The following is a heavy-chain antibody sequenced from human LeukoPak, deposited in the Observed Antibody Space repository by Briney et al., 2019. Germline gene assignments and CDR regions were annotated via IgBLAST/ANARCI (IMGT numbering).Heavy chain of an antibody. CDR2: ISWNSGSI. V-gene: IGHV3-9*01. D-gene: IGHD3-22*01. CDR1: GFTFDDYA. CDR3: AKEPTPSYYDSSGYYYYFDY. J-gene: IGHJ4*02. Sequence: GGSLRLSCAASGFTFDDYAMHWVRQAPGKGLEWVSGISWNSGSIGYADSVKGRFTISRDNSKNTLYLQMNSLRAEDTAVYYCAKEPTPSYYDSSGYYYYFDYWGQGTLVTVSS.